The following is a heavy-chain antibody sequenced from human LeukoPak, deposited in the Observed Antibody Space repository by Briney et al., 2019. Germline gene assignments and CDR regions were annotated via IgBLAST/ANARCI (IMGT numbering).Heavy chain of an antibody. CDR1: GFTFSDYY. Sequence: GGSLRLSCAASGFTFSDYYMSWIRQAPGKGLEWVSYISSSGSTIYYADSVKGRFTISRDNSKNTLYLQMNSLRAEDTAVYYCAKDLSSSWATFDYWGQGTLVTVSS. D-gene: IGHD6-13*01. CDR2: ISSSGSTI. V-gene: IGHV3-11*04. J-gene: IGHJ4*02. CDR3: AKDLSSSWATFDY.